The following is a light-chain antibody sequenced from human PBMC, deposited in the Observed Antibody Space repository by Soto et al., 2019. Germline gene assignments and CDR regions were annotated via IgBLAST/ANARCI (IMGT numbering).Light chain of an antibody. CDR2: DAS. Sequence: DIQMTQSPSTLSASVGDRVTITCRASQSISSWSAWYQQKPGKAPKLLIYDASSLESGVPSTFSGSGSKTEFTLTISTLQPDDFATYYCQQYNSYSYTFDQGTKLEIK. CDR3: QQYNSYSYT. CDR1: QSISSW. J-gene: IGKJ2*01. V-gene: IGKV1-5*01.